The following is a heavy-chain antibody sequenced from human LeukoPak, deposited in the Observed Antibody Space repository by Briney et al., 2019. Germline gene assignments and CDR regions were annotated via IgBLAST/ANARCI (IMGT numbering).Heavy chain of an antibody. D-gene: IGHD4-23*01. J-gene: IGHJ2*01. Sequence: PSETLSLTCTVSGGSISSGGYYWSWTRQPPGKGLEWIGYIYHSGSTYYNPSLKSRVTISVDRSKNQFSLKLSSVTAADTAVYYCARDQTHGDNGDWYFDLWGRGTLVTVSS. CDR2: IYHSGST. V-gene: IGHV4-30-2*01. CDR3: ARDQTHGDNGDWYFDL. CDR1: GGSISSGGYY.